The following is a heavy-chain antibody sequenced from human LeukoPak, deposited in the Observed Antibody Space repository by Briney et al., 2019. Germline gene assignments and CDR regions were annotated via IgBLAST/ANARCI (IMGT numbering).Heavy chain of an antibody. CDR1: GFTFSDYY. CDR3: ASVHYYGMEV. J-gene: IGHJ6*02. Sequence: GGSLRLSCAATGFTFSDYYMSWIRQAPGKGLEWVSYISSSGRIIYYADSVKGRFTISRDNAKNSLFLQMNSLRAEDTAVYYCASVHYYGMEVWGQGTTVTVSS. CDR2: ISSSGRII. D-gene: IGHD2-8*01. V-gene: IGHV3-11*01.